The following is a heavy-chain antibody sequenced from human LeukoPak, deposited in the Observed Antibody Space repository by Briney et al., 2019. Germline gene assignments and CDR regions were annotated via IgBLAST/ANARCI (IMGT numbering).Heavy chain of an antibody. V-gene: IGHV3-7*01. CDR2: MKEDGSQE. CDR3: ARYSYKHDC. Sequence: GGSLRLSCAASGFTFSHYWMTWVRQAPGKGLEWVANMKEDGSQETYVDSVKGRFTISRDNAKNSLYLQMNNVRAEDTAVYYCARYSYKHDCWGQGTLVTVSS. CDR1: GFTFSHYW. D-gene: IGHD2-15*01. J-gene: IGHJ4*02.